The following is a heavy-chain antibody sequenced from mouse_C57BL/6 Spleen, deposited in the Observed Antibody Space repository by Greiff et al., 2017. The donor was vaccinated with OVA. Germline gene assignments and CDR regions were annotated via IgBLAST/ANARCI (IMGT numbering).Heavy chain of an antibody. CDR2: ISSGSSTI. J-gene: IGHJ1*03. CDR3: ARGGNWYFDV. Sequence: EVQLKESGGGLVKPGGSLKLSCAASGFTFSDYGMHWVRQAPEKGLEWVAYISSGSSTIYYADTVKGRFTISRDNAKNTLFLQMTSLRSEDTAMYYCARGGNWYFDVWGTGTTVTVSS. CDR1: GFTFSDYG. V-gene: IGHV5-17*01.